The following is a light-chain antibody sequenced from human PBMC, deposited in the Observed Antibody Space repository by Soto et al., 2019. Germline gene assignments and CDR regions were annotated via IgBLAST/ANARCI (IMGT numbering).Light chain of an antibody. Sequence: IVLEQSPATLSLTQRERITLSCRASQSVSNSLAWYQQKPGQPPRLLIYDVSNRATGIPARFSGSGSGTDFTLTITSLEPEDFAVYFCHQRYNWPRVTFGQGTRLEIK. CDR3: HQRYNWPRVT. CDR1: QSVSNS. J-gene: IGKJ5*01. CDR2: DVS. V-gene: IGKV3-11*01.